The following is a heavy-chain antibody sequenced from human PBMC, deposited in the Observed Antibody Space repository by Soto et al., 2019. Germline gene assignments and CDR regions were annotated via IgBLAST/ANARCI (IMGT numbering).Heavy chain of an antibody. D-gene: IGHD3-16*02. J-gene: IGHJ4*02. V-gene: IGHV3-23*01. Sequence: HPGGSLRLSCAASGFTFSSYAMSGVRQDPGKGLEWVSAISGSGGSTYYADSVKGRFTISRDNSKNTLYLQMNSLRAEDTAVYYCAKDGSSASNYDYIWGSYRPFDYWGQGTLVTVSS. CDR1: GFTFSSYA. CDR2: ISGSGGST. CDR3: AKDGSSASNYDYIWGSYRPFDY.